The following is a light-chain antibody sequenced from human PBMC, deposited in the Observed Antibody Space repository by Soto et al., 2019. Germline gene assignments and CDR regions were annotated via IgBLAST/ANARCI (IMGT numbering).Light chain of an antibody. Sequence: EIVLTQSPGTLSLSPGERATLSCRASQSVSSSYLAWYQQKPGQAPRLLIYSASSRATGIPDRFSGSGSGTDFTLTISRLEPEDFALYYCQQYSSSSWTFGQGTKVEIK. CDR3: QQYSSSSWT. V-gene: IGKV3-20*01. J-gene: IGKJ1*01. CDR2: SAS. CDR1: QSVSSSY.